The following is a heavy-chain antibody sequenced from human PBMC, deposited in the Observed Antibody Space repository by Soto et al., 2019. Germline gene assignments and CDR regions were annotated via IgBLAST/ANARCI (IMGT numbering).Heavy chain of an antibody. Sequence: KDPAYIVTGYAMHWGRRAPGQRLEWMGWINAGNGNTKYSQMFQGRVTMTRDTSTSTVYMELSSLRSEDTAVYYCARDHRVAVAGTRRFDPWGQGTLVTVSS. V-gene: IGHV1-3*01. J-gene: IGHJ5*02. CDR1: AYIVTGYA. CDR3: ARDHRVAVAGTRRFDP. D-gene: IGHD6-19*01. CDR2: INAGNGNT.